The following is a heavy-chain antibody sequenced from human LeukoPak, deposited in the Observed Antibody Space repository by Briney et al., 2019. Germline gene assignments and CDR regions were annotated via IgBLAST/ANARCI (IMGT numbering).Heavy chain of an antibody. D-gene: IGHD3-10*01. CDR2: IYYSGST. Sequence: SETLSLTCTVSGGSIRTDSYNWGWIRQPPGKGLEWIGYIYYSGSTNYNPSLKSRVTISVDTSKNQFSLKLSSVTAADTAVYYCARARNSLTYYYGSGSSRYMDVWGKGTTVTISS. CDR1: GGSIRTDSYN. J-gene: IGHJ6*03. V-gene: IGHV4-61*01. CDR3: ARARNSLTYYYGSGSSRYMDV.